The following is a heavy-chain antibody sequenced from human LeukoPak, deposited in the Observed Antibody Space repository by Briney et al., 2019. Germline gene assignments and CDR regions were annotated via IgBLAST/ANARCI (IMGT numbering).Heavy chain of an antibody. D-gene: IGHD3-10*01. J-gene: IGHJ4*02. CDR3: ARASYYGSGIDS. V-gene: IGHV1-2*02. CDR2: INPNTGGT. CDR1: GYTFTDYY. Sequence: ASVKVSCKASGYTFTDYYMHWVRQAPGRGLEWMGWINPNTGGTNHAQKFQGRVTMTRDTSISTAYMELSRLRSDDTAVYYCARASYYGSGIDSWGQGTLVTVSS.